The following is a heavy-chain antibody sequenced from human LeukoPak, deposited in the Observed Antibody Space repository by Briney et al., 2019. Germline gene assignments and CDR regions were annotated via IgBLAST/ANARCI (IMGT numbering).Heavy chain of an antibody. CDR3: AREYFWSGHGAFDI. V-gene: IGHV3-53*01. Sequence: GGSLRLSCAASGVTVSNNYMSWVRQAPGKGLEWVSVIYSGGSTYYADSVKGRFTISRDNSKNTLYLQMNSLRAEDTAVYYCAREYFWSGHGAFDIWGQGTMVTVSS. CDR1: GVTVSNNY. J-gene: IGHJ3*02. D-gene: IGHD3-3*01. CDR2: IYSGGST.